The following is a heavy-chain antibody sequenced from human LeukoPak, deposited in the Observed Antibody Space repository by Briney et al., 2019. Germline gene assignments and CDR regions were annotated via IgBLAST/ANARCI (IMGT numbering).Heavy chain of an antibody. CDR1: GFTFSSYA. J-gene: IGHJ3*02. CDR3: ARARGYAFDI. CDR2: IYSGGST. V-gene: IGHV3-53*01. Sequence: GGSLRLSCAASGFTFSSYAMSWVRQAPGKGLEWVSVIYSGGSTYYAESVKGRLTISRDNSKNTLYLQMNSLRAEDTAVYYCARARGYAFDIRGQGTMATVSS.